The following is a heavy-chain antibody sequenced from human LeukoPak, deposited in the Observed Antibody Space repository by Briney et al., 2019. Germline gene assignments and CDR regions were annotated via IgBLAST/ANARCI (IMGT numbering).Heavy chain of an antibody. CDR2: IYYSGST. J-gene: IGHJ6*02. D-gene: IGHD6-13*01. CDR1: GDSIRSSSYY. Sequence: PSETLSLTCTVSGDSIRSSSYYWGWIRQPPGKGLEWIGYIYYSGSTNYNPSLKSRVTISVDTSKNQFSLKLSSVTAADTAVYYCAMVPYYYYGMDVWGQGTTVTVSS. CDR3: AMVPYYYYGMDV. V-gene: IGHV4-61*05.